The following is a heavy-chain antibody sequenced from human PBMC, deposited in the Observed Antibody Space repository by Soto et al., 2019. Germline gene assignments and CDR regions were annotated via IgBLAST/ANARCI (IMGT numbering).Heavy chain of an antibody. CDR2: VSYDGSNK. J-gene: IGHJ4*02. V-gene: IGHV3-30*18. D-gene: IGHD3-16*02. Sequence: GECLRLSCVASGFTFGSYGMHWVRQAPGKGLEWVAIVSYDGSNKYYADSVKGRFTISRDNSRNTLYLQMNSLRAEDTAVYYCAKALGELSPESYDYWGQGT. CDR1: GFTFGSYG. CDR3: AKALGELSPESYDY.